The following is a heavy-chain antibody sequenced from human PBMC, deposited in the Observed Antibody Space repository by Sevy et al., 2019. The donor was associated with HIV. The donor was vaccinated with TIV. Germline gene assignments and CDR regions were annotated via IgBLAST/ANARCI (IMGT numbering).Heavy chain of an antibody. CDR1: GFTFSSYG. Sequence: GGSLRLSCSASGFTFSSYGMHWVRQAPGKGLEWVAVIWYDGSNKYYADSVKGRFTISRDNSKNTLYLQMNGLGAEDTAVYYCARDEGYYGSGSGMDVWGQGTTVTVSS. CDR3: ARDEGYYGSGSGMDV. CDR2: IWYDGSNK. D-gene: IGHD3-10*01. J-gene: IGHJ6*02. V-gene: IGHV3-33*01.